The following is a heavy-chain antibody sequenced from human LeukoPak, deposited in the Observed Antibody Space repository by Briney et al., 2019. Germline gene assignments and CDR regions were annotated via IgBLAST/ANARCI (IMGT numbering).Heavy chain of an antibody. Sequence: SETLSLTFAFSCYSISSCYYWGLIRHPPGKGLEWIGSIYHSGSTYYNPSLKSRVTISVDTSKNQFSLKLSSVTAADTAVYYCARHRCSSTSCYFRAWYMDVWGKGTTVTVSS. D-gene: IGHD2-2*01. CDR2: IYHSGST. CDR3: ARHRCSSTSCYFRAWYMDV. J-gene: IGHJ6*03. CDR1: CYSISSCYY. V-gene: IGHV4-38-2*01.